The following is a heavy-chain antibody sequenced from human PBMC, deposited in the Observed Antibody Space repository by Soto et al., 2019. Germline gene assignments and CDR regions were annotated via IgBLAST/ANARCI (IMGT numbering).Heavy chain of an antibody. CDR1: GFTFSSYA. CDR3: AKEEDPVASFDI. D-gene: IGHD2-21*01. Sequence: GGSLRLSCAASGFTFSSYAMSWVRQAPGKGLEWVSAISGSGSSTYYADSVKGRFTISRDNAKNTLYLQMNSLRAEDMAVYYCAKEEDPVASFDIWGQGTMVTVSS. J-gene: IGHJ3*02. V-gene: IGHV3-23*01. CDR2: ISGSGSST.